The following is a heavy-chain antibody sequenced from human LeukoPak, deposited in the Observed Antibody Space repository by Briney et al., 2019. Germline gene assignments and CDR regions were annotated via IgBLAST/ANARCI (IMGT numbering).Heavy chain of an antibody. V-gene: IGHV3-11*01. CDR1: GFTFSDYY. D-gene: IGHD3-9*01. CDR2: ISSSGSTI. J-gene: IGHJ6*02. CDR3: ARGYYDILTGYYYYYYYGMDV. Sequence: GGSLRLSCAASGFTFSDYYMSWIRQAPGKGPEWVSYISSSGSTIYYADSVKGRFTISRDNAKNSLYLQMNSLRAEDTAVYYCARGYYDILTGYYYYYYYGMDVWGQGTTVTVSS.